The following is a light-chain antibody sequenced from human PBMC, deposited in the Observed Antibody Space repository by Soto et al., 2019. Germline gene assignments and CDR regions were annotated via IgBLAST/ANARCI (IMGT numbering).Light chain of an antibody. CDR2: KVS. CDR1: QSLVHSDGNTY. V-gene: IGKV2-30*02. J-gene: IGKJ5*01. CDR3: MQGSHWPPIT. Sequence: DVVVTQSPLSLPVTLGQAGSISCRSSQSLVHSDGNTYLSWFQQRPGQSPRRLIYKVSNRDSGVPDRFSGSGAGTDFTLKISRVEAEDVGVYYCMQGSHWPPITFGQGTRLEIK.